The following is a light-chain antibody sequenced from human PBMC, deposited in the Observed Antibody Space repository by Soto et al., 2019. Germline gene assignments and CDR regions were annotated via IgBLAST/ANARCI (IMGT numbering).Light chain of an antibody. CDR3: QTWGTGIRV. J-gene: IGLJ3*02. CDR1: SGHSSFA. V-gene: IGLV4-69*01. CDR2: VNNDGSH. Sequence: QPVLTQSPSASASLGASVNLTCTLSSGHSSFAIAWHQQQPEKGPRYLMKVNNDGSHNKGDGIPDRFSGSSSGAERYLTISSLLSEDEADYYCQTWGTGIRVFGGGTKVTVL.